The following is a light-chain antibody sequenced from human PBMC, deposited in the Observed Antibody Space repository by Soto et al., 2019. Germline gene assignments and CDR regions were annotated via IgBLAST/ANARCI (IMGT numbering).Light chain of an antibody. CDR2: EVS. J-gene: IGLJ2*01. Sequence: QSALTQPASVSGSPGQSITISCTGTSSDVGRYNLVSWYQQHPGKAPKLMIYEVSKRPSGVSNRFSGSNSGNTASLTISGLQAEDEADYYCCSYAGSSATFVVFGGGTKLTVL. CDR1: SSDVGRYNL. V-gene: IGLV2-23*02. CDR3: CSYAGSSATFVV.